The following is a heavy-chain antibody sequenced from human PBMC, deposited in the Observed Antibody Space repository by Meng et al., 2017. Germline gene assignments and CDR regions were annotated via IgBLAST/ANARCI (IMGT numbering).Heavy chain of an antibody. V-gene: IGHV1-69-2*01. Sequence: VDLVQSWAEVKKPGAHVKMSCKVSGYTFTVYYMHWVQQAPGKGLEWMVLVDPEDGETIYAEKFQGRVTITADTSTDTAYMELSSLRSEDTAVYYCATDLYRDWFDPWGQGTLVTVSS. CDR1: GYTFTVYY. J-gene: IGHJ5*02. D-gene: IGHD1-26*01. CDR3: ATDLYRDWFDP. CDR2: VDPEDGET.